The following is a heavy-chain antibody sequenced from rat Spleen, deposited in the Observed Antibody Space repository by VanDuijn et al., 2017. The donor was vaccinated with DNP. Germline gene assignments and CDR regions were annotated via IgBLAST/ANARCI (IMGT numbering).Heavy chain of an antibody. D-gene: IGHD1-9*01. CDR2: RNSVSSA. J-gene: IGHJ3*01. CDR3: ARSPTYYGYTYGFPN. V-gene: IGHV3-3*01. Sequence: EVQLQESGPGLVKPSQSLSLTCSVTGYSITSSYRWNWIRKFPGNKLEWMGNRNSVSSANFNPSLKSRISITRDTSENQFFLQINSVTTEDTATYYCARSPTYYGYTYGFPNWGQGTLVTVSS. CDR1: GYSITSSYR.